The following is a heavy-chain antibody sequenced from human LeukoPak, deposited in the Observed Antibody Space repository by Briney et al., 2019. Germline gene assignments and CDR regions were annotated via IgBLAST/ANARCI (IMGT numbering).Heavy chain of an antibody. CDR3: ASYDPQNYFDP. J-gene: IGHJ4*02. D-gene: IGHD3-3*01. CDR1: GFTFSGYW. Sequence: VGSLRLSCAASGFTFSGYWMSWVRQAPGKGLKWVSTTRGRGGKTYYADSVKGRLTISRDESSNTLYLQMNSLKVEDTAVYYCASYDPQNYFDPWGQGALVTVSS. V-gene: IGHV3-23*01. CDR2: TRGRGGKT.